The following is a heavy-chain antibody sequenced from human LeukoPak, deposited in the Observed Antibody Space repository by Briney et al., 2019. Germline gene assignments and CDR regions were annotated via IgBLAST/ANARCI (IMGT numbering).Heavy chain of an antibody. CDR2: IYHSGST. J-gene: IGHJ3*02. CDR3: ARYDSTIHDAFDI. CDR1: GGSIRSSY. D-gene: IGHD3-22*01. V-gene: IGHV4-59*01. Sequence: TSETLSLTCTVSGGSIRSSYWTWIRQPPGKGLDWIGYIYHSGSTNYNPSLKSRVTISVDKSKNQLSLKLSSVTAADPAVYYCARYDSTIHDAFDIWGQGTMVTVSS.